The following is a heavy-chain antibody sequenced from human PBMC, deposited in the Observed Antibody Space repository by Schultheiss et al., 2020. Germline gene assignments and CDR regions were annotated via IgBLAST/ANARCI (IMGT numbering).Heavy chain of an antibody. CDR3: ARGQIQLWLPTGGSFDY. Sequence: SDTLSLTCAVYGGSFSGYYWSWIRQPPGKGLEWIGEINHSGSTNYNPSLKSRVTISVDTSKNQFSLKLSSVTAADTAVYYCARGQIQLWLPTGGSFDYWGQGTLVTVSS. CDR1: GGSFSGYY. J-gene: IGHJ4*02. CDR2: INHSGST. V-gene: IGHV4-34*01. D-gene: IGHD5-18*01.